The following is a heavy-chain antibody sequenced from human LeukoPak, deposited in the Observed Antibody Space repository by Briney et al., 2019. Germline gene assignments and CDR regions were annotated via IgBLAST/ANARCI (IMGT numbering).Heavy chain of an antibody. D-gene: IGHD4-17*01. Sequence: SETLSLTCTVSGASISRSDYFWGWIRQPPGKGLEWIGSIYYSGSTYYSPSLKGRVTISIDTSKNQFSLKLNSVTAADTAVYYCARSSEYGDPFNYWGQGTLVTVSS. CDR3: ARSSEYGDPFNY. CDR1: GASISRSDYF. J-gene: IGHJ4*02. CDR2: IYYSGST. V-gene: IGHV4-39*01.